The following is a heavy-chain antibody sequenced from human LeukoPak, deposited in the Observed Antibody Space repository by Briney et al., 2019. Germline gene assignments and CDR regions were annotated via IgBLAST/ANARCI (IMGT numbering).Heavy chain of an antibody. CDR1: GDSITNGYW. D-gene: IGHD3-22*01. V-gene: IGHV4-4*02. J-gene: IGHJ4*02. Sequence: SGTLSLTCVVSGDSITNGYWWSWVRQPPGKGLEWIGEIYHDGSTNYNPSLKSRVTISVDTSKNQFSLKLSSVTAADTAVYYCARGADGSGYTDYWGQGTLVTVSS. CDR2: IYHDGST. CDR3: ARGADGSGYTDY.